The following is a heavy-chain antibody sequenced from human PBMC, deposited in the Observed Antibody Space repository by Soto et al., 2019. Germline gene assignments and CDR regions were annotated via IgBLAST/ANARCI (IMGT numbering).Heavy chain of an antibody. D-gene: IGHD1-26*01. V-gene: IGHV1-2*02. CDR2: INPNSGGT. CDR3: ARDWVVGATISYYYYGMDV. CDR1: GYTFTGYY. J-gene: IGHJ6*02. Sequence: WPSVKVSCKASGYTFTGYYMHWVLQAPGQGLEWMGWINPNSGGTNYAQKFQGRVTMTRDTSISTAYMELSRLRSDDTAVYYCARDWVVGATISYYYYGMDVWGQGTTVTVSS.